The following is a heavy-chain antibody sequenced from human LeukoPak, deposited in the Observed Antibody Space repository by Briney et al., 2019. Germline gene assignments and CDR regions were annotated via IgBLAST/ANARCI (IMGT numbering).Heavy chain of an antibody. J-gene: IGHJ4*02. Sequence: SVKVSCKASGGTFSSYAISWVRQAPGQGLEWMGGIIPIFGTANYAQRFQGRVTITADKSTSTAYMELSSLRSEDTAVYYCAREGIAATGSNDYWGQGTLVTVSS. V-gene: IGHV1-69*06. CDR1: GGTFSSYA. CDR3: AREGIAATGSNDY. D-gene: IGHD2-15*01. CDR2: IIPIFGTA.